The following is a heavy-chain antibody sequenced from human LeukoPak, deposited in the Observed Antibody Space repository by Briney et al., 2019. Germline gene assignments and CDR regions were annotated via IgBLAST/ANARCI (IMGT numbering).Heavy chain of an antibody. CDR1: GGTFSSYA. V-gene: IGHV1-69*13. Sequence: SVKVSCKASGGTFSSYAISWVRQAPGQGLEWMGGIIPIFGTANYAQKFQGRVTITADESTSTAYMELSSLRSEDTAVYYCARARRGITGTTLQYYFDYWGQGTLVTVSS. CDR3: ARARRGITGTTLQYYFDY. J-gene: IGHJ4*02. CDR2: IIPIFGTA. D-gene: IGHD1-7*01.